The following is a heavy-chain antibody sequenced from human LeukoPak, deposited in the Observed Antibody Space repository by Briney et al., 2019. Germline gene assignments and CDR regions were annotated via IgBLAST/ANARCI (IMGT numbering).Heavy chain of an antibody. D-gene: IGHD3-22*01. CDR1: GGSISSSNW. CDR3: ARGRDQGDSSGYPDAFDI. J-gene: IGHJ3*02. Sequence: PSETLSLTCTVSGGSISSSNWWSWVRQPPGKGLEWIGEIYHSGSTNYNPSLKSRVTISVDKSKNQFSLKLSSVTAADTAVYYCARGRDQGDSSGYPDAFDIWGQGTMVTVSS. V-gene: IGHV4-4*02. CDR2: IYHSGST.